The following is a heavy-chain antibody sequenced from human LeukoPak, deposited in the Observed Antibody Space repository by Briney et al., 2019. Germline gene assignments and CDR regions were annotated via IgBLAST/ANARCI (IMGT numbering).Heavy chain of an antibody. V-gene: IGHV3-74*01. Sequence: GSLRLSCTVSGFTFSSYWMHWVRQAPGKGLVWVSRINGDGSTTAYADSVKGRFTISRDNAKNTLYLQMNSLRAEDTAVYYCARRGPEIVATIDYWGQGTLVTVSS. CDR1: GFTFSSYW. CDR2: INGDGSTT. J-gene: IGHJ4*02. CDR3: ARRGPEIVATIDY. D-gene: IGHD5-12*01.